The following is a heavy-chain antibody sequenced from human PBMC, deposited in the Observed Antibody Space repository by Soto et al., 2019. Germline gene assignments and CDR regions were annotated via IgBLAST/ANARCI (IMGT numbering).Heavy chain of an antibody. CDR2: INHSGST. CDR3: ARGGQLVRRFDY. D-gene: IGHD6-13*01. CDR1: GGSFSGYY. Sequence: QVQLQQWGAGLLKPSETLSLTCAVYGGSFSGYYWSWIRQPPGKGLEWIGEINHSGSTNYNPSLKSRVTISVDTSKNQFSLKLSSVTAADTAVYYCARGGQLVRRFDYCGQGTLVTVSS. J-gene: IGHJ4*02. V-gene: IGHV4-34*01.